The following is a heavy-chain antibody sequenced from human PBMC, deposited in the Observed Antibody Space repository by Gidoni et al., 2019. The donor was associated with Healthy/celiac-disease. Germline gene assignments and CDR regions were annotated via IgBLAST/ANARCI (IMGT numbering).Heavy chain of an antibody. V-gene: IGHV2-5*02. CDR2: IYWDDDK. D-gene: IGHD3-22*01. CDR3: AHRTASYYYDSTYFDY. CDR1: GFSLSTSGVG. Sequence: QITLKESGPTLVKPTQTLTLTCTFSGFSLSTSGVGVGWIRQPPGKALEWLALIYWDDDKRYSPSLKSRLTITKDPSKNQVVLTMTNMDPVDTATYYCAHRTASYYYDSTYFDYWGQGTLVTVSS. J-gene: IGHJ4*02.